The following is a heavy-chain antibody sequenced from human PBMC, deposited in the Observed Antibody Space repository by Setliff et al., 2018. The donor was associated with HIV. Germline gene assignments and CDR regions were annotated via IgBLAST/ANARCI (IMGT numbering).Heavy chain of an antibody. CDR2: IYISGST. D-gene: IGHD6-19*01. CDR3: ARGPPLGYDDSGSD. Sequence: NPSETLSLTCTVSGDSISSYYWTWIRQPAGQGLEWIGRIYISGSTNYNPSLKSRVTISVDTSQNQFSLRLSSVTAADTAVYYCARGPPLGYDDSGSDWGQGTLVTVSS. J-gene: IGHJ4*02. V-gene: IGHV4-4*07. CDR1: GDSISSYY.